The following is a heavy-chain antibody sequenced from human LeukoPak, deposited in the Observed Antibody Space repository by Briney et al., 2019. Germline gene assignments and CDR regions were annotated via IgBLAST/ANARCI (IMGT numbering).Heavy chain of an antibody. CDR1: GGSISSSSYY. D-gene: IGHD2-2*01. Sequence: SETLSLTCTVSGGSISSSSYYWGWIRQPPGKGLEWIGSIYYSGSTYYNPSLKSRVTISVDTSKNQFSLKLSSVTAADTAVYYCARLRYCSSTSCSPFDPWGQGTPVTVSS. CDR3: ARLRYCSSTSCSPFDP. V-gene: IGHV4-39*01. J-gene: IGHJ5*02. CDR2: IYYSGST.